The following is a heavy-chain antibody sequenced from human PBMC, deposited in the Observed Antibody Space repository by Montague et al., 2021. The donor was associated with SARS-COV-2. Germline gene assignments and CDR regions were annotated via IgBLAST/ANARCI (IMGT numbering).Heavy chain of an antibody. V-gene: IGHV3-21*01. CDR2: ISSSSSYI. D-gene: IGHD6-6*01. J-gene: IGHJ4*02. Sequence: SLRLSCAASGFTFSSYSMNWVRQAPGKGLEWVSSISSSSSYIYYADSVKGRFTISRDDAENSLYLQMTSLRVEDTAVYYCSRDSGEQLVRDWGQGTLVTVST. CDR3: SRDSGEQLVRD. CDR1: GFTFSSYS.